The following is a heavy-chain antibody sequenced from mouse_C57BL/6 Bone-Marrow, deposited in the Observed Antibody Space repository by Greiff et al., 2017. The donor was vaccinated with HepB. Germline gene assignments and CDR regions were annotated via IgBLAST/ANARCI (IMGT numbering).Heavy chain of an antibody. J-gene: IGHJ4*01. CDR2: FYPGSGSI. D-gene: IGHD1-1*01. Sequence: VQLKESGAELVKPGASVKVSCKASGYTFTEYTIHWVKQRSGQGLEWIGWFYPGSGSIKYNEKFKDKATLTADKSSSTVYMELSRLTSEDSAVYFCARHEGYYYDSPLYAMDYCSQGTSVTVSS. CDR3: ARHEGYYYDSPLYAMDY. CDR1: GYTFTEYT. V-gene: IGHV1-62-2*01.